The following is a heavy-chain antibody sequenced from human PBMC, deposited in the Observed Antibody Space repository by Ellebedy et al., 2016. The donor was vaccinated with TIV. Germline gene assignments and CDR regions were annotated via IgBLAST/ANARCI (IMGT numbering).Heavy chain of an antibody. D-gene: IGHD3-10*01. CDR3: ARDLVGASSTWVLSYYYYGMDV. J-gene: IGHJ6*02. CDR1: GYTFTSYG. V-gene: IGHV1-18*01. Sequence: ASVKVSXKASGYTFTSYGISWVRQAPGQGLEWMGWISAYSGNTNYAQKLQGRVTMTTDTSTSTAYMELRSLRSDDTAVYYCARDLVGASSTWVLSYYYYGMDVWGQGTTVTVSS. CDR2: ISAYSGNT.